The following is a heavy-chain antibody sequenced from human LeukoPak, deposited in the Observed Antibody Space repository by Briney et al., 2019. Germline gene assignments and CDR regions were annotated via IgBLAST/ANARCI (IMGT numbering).Heavy chain of an antibody. CDR2: IYYSAST. J-gene: IGHJ5*02. CDR3: ARYSYGGEDWFDP. V-gene: IGHV4-39*02. CDR1: GGSVSSSNYY. D-gene: IGHD5-18*01. Sequence: SETLSLTCTVYGGSVSSSNYYWGWIRQPPGKGLEWIGSIYYSASTYYNPSLKSRVTISVDTSKNYFSLKMSSVTAADTAVYYCARYSYGGEDWFDPWGPGNPGHRLL.